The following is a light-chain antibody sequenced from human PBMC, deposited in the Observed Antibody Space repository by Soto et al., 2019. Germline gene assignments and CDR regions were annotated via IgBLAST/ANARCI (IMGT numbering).Light chain of an antibody. CDR2: DVS. CDR3: SSYTSSSTHV. Sequence: QLVLTRPASVSGSPGQSITISCTGTSSDVGAYNFVSWYQQHPGKVPKLMIFDVSSRPSGVSDRFSGSKSGNTASLTISGLQAEDEGDYYCSSYTSSSTHVFGSGTKLTVL. J-gene: IGLJ1*01. CDR1: SSDVGAYNF. V-gene: IGLV2-14*03.